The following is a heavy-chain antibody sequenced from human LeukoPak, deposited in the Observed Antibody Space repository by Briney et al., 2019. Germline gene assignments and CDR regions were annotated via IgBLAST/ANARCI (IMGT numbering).Heavy chain of an antibody. J-gene: IGHJ4*02. Sequence: GGSLRLSCAASGFTFSNYNMNWVRRAPGKGLEWVSFVSSSTTYVYYADSLKGRFTISRDNAKNSLYLQMNSLRAEDTAVYYCARDYYGSGIDYWGQGTLVTVSS. CDR3: ARDYYGSGIDY. D-gene: IGHD3-10*01. CDR2: VSSSTTYV. V-gene: IGHV3-21*06. CDR1: GFTFSNYN.